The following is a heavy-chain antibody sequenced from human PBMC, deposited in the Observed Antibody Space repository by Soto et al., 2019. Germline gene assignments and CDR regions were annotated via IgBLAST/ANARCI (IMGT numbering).Heavy chain of an antibody. CDR3: AREGPRGYDFWSGSNYGMDV. D-gene: IGHD3-3*01. V-gene: IGHV1-69*12. J-gene: IGHJ6*02. CDR1: GGTFSSYA. CDR2: IIPIFGTA. Sequence: QVQLVQSGAEVKKPGSSVKVSCKASGGTFSSYAISWVRQAPGQGLEWMGGIIPIFGTANYAQKFQGRVTITADESTSTAYMELSSLRSEDTAVYYCAREGPRGYDFWSGSNYGMDVWGQGTTVTVSS.